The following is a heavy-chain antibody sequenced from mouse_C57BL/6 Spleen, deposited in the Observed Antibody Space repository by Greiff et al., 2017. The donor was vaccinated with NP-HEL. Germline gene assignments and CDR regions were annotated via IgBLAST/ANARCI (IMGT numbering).Heavy chain of an antibody. CDR1: GYTFTSYW. CDR3: ARGYGSSIWYFDV. CDR2: IDPSDSET. D-gene: IGHD1-1*01. V-gene: IGHV1-52*01. Sequence: QVQLQQPGAELVRPGSSVKLSCKASGYTFTSYWMHWVKQRPIQGLEWIGNIDPSDSETHYNQKFKDKATLTVDKSSSTAYMQLSSLTSEDSAVYYCARGYGSSIWYFDVWGTGTTVTVSS. J-gene: IGHJ1*03.